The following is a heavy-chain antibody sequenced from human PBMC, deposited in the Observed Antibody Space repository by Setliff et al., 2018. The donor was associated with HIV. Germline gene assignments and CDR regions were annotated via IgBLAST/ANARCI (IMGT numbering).Heavy chain of an antibody. Sequence: PSETLSLTCTVSGVSTSSSSYYWGWIRQPPGKGLEWIGYVYYSGSIYYNPSLKSRLTISVDTSKNHFSLRLSSVTAADTAVYYCVRQGAVTGHSFDSWGPGALVTSPQ. D-gene: IGHD6-19*01. CDR1: GVSTSSSSYY. V-gene: IGHV4-39*01. J-gene: IGHJ4*02. CDR3: VRQGAVTGHSFDS. CDR2: VYYSGSI.